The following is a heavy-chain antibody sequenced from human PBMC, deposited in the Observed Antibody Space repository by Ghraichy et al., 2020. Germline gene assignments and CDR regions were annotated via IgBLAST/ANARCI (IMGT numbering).Heavy chain of an antibody. CDR2: ISAYNGNT. CDR1: GYTFTTYG. Sequence: ASVKVSCKASGYTFTTYGISWVRQAPGQGLEWMGWISAYNGNTNYAQKFQGRVTMTTDTSTSTAYMELRSLRSDDTAVYYCAREASSSGWYYFDYWGQGTLVTVSS. V-gene: IGHV1-18*04. D-gene: IGHD6-19*01. CDR3: AREASSSGWYYFDY. J-gene: IGHJ4*02.